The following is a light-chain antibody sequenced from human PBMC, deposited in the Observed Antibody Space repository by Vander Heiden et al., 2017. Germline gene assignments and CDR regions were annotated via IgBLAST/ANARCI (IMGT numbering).Light chain of an antibody. CDR1: QSLLQSDGYNY. V-gene: IGKV2-28*01. CDR3: MQALQAPLT. J-gene: IGKJ4*01. Sequence: VMTQSPLSLPVTPGETASISCRSSQSLLQSDGYNYLDWYLQKPGQSPQLLIYLGSNRASGVPDRFSGSGSGTDFTLKISRVEAEDVGVYYCMQALQAPLTFGGGTKVEI. CDR2: LGS.